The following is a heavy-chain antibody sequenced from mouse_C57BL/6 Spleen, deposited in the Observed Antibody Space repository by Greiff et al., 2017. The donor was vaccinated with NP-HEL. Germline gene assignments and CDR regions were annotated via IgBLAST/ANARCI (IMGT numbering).Heavy chain of an antibody. D-gene: IGHD2-4*01. J-gene: IGHJ1*03. CDR1: GFTFSSYG. CDR2: ISSGGSYT. CDR3: ASLYYDYDYWYFDV. V-gene: IGHV5-6*01. Sequence: EVQGVESGGDLVKPGGSLKLSCAASGFTFSSYGMSWVRQTPDKRLEWVATISSGGSYTYYPDSVKGRFTISRDNAKNTLYLQMSSLKSEDTAMYYGASLYYDYDYWYFDVWGTGTTVTVSS.